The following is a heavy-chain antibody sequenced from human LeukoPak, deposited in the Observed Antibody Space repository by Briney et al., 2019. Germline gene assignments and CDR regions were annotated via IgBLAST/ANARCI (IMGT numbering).Heavy chain of an antibody. D-gene: IGHD3-16*02. CDR3: ATVPFMITFGGVIVPGSGGDDAFDI. Sequence: ASVKVSCKASGYTFTSYYMHWVRQAPGQGLEWMGIINPSGGSTSYAQKFQGRVTMTRDMSTSTVYMELSSLRSEDTAVYYCATVPFMITFGGVIVPGSGGDDAFDIWGQGTMVTVSS. V-gene: IGHV1-46*01. CDR1: GYTFTSYY. J-gene: IGHJ3*02. CDR2: INPSGGST.